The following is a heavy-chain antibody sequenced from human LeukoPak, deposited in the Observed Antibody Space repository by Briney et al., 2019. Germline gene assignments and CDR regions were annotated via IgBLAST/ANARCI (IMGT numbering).Heavy chain of an antibody. J-gene: IGHJ4*02. Sequence: PSGTLSLTCAVSGGSISSSNWWSWVRQPPGKGLEWIGEIYHSGSTNYNASLKSRVTISLDASKNQFSLKMTSVTAADTAVYYCARDSPYSSSWFQVWGQGTLVTVSS. D-gene: IGHD6-13*01. CDR1: GGSISSSNW. CDR2: IYHSGST. CDR3: ARDSPYSSSWFQV. V-gene: IGHV4-4*02.